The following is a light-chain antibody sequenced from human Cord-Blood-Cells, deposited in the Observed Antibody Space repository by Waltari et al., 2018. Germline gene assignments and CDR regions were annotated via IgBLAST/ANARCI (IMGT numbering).Light chain of an antibody. CDR1: SSDVGCYNY. CDR2: DVS. J-gene: IGLJ2*01. Sequence: QSALTQPASVSGSPGQSITISCTGTSSDVGCYNYVSWYQQHPGKAPKLMIYDVSKRPSGVSNRFSGSKSGHTASLTISGLQAEDEADYYCSSYTSSSTPVVFGGGTKLTVL. CDR3: SSYTSSSTPVV. V-gene: IGLV2-14*01.